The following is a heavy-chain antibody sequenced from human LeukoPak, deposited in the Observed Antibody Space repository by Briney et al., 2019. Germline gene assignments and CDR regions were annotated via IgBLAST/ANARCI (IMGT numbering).Heavy chain of an antibody. Sequence: PSETLSLTCTVSGGSISSYYWSWVRQPPGKGLEWIGYIYYSGSASYHPSLKSRVTISVDTSKNQFSLKLSSVTAADTAVYYCAREDSYYDTSAFDIWGQGTMVTVSS. CDR3: AREDSYYDTSAFDI. V-gene: IGHV4-59*12. J-gene: IGHJ3*02. CDR1: GGSISSYY. D-gene: IGHD3-22*01. CDR2: IYYSGSA.